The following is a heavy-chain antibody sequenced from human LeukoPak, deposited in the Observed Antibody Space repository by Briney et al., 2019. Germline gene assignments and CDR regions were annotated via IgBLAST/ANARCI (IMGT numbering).Heavy chain of an antibody. CDR3: AKSLSGTYSYYFDY. V-gene: IGHV3-23*01. Sequence: GGSLRLSCAASGFTFSTYGMSWVRQAPWKGLEWVSAISGSGGSTYYADSVKGRFTISRDNSKNTLYLQMNALRAEDTAVYYCAKSLSGTYSYYFDYWGQGTLVTVSS. CDR2: ISGSGGST. J-gene: IGHJ4*02. D-gene: IGHD3-10*01. CDR1: GFTFSTYG.